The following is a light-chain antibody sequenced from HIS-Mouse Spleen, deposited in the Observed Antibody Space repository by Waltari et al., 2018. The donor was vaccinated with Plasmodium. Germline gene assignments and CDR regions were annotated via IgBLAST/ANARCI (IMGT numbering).Light chain of an antibody. CDR3: QAWDSSTAWV. CDR2: QDS. Sequence: SYELTQPPSVSVSPGQPANITCSGDKLGAKYACWYQQKPGQSPVLVIYQDSKRPPGIPERFSGSNSGNTATLTISGTQAMDEADYYCQAWDSSTAWVFGGGTKLTVL. J-gene: IGLJ2*01. V-gene: IGLV3-1*01. CDR1: KLGAKY.